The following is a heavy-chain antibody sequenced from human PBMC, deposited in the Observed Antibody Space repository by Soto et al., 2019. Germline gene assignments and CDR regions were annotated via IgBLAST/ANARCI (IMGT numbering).Heavy chain of an antibody. CDR1: GGSISTGDFS. J-gene: IGHJ5*02. D-gene: IGHD2-15*01. CDR3: ARTRGNVVGLNLEDTYFGP. Sequence: QVQLQESGPGLVKPSQTLSLTCTVSGGSISTGDFSWTWIRQHPGKGLEWIGDMYNSGSPYYNPSLNSRVTIYVDPSKSQCSLRLSSVTAADTAVYYCARTRGNVVGLNLEDTYFGPWGRGTLVTVSS. CDR2: MYNSGSP. V-gene: IGHV4-31*03.